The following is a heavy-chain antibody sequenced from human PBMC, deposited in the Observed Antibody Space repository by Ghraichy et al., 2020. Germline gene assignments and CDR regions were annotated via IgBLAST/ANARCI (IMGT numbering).Heavy chain of an antibody. CDR3: ANGSGWKPFDY. CDR1: GGSISSSSYY. CDR2: IYYSGST. Sequence: SETPSLTCTVSGGSISSSSYYWGWIRQPPGKGLEWIGSIYYSGSTYYNPSLKSRVTISVDTSKNQFSLKLSSVTAADTAVYYCANGSGWKPFDYWGQGTLVTVSS. D-gene: IGHD6-19*01. V-gene: IGHV4-39*05. J-gene: IGHJ4*02.